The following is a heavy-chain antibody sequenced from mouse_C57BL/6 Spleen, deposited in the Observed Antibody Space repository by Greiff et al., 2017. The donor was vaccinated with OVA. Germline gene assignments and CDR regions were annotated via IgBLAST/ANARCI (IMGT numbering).Heavy chain of an antibody. CDR3: ARAGNYYGSSYPWFAY. D-gene: IGHD1-1*01. CDR2: IYPGDGDT. CDR1: GYAFSSSW. Sequence: VQVVESGPELVKPGASVKISCKASGYAFSSSWMNWVKQRPGKGLEWIGRIYPGDGDTNYNGKFKGKATLTADKSSSTAYMQLSSLTSEDSAVYFCARAGNYYGSSYPWFAYWGQGTLVTVSA. V-gene: IGHV1-82*01. J-gene: IGHJ3*01.